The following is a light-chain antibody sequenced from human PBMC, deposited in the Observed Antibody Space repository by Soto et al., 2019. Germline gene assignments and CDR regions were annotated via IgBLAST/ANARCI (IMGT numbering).Light chain of an antibody. CDR3: LQDYNYPRT. J-gene: IGKJ1*01. CDR2: ATS. V-gene: IGKV1-6*01. Sequence: AIQMTQSPSSLSASVGDRVIITCRASQGIRTESGWYQQKPGKAPKLLIYATSILQSGVPSRFSGSGSGTDFTLTISSLQPEDFATYYCLQDYNYPRTFGQGTRVEFK. CDR1: QGIRTE.